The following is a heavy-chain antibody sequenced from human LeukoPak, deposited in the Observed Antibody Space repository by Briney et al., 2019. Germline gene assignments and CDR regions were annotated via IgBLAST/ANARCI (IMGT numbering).Heavy chain of an antibody. Sequence: SQTLSLTCTVSGGSISSGGYYWSWIRQPPGKGLEWIGEINHSGRTNYTPALKSRVTISVETSKTQLSLKLNSATAADTAVYYCARRATISRVLAYWGQGTLVTVSS. D-gene: IGHD3-3*01. J-gene: IGHJ4*02. CDR3: ARRATISRVLAY. CDR1: GGSISSGGYY. CDR2: INHSGRT. V-gene: IGHV4-30-2*01.